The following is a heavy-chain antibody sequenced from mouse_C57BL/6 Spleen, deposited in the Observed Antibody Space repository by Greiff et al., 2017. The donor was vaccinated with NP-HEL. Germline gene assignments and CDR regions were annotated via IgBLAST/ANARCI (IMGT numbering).Heavy chain of an antibody. J-gene: IGHJ3*01. CDR3: ARVGFAY. V-gene: IGHV1-59*01. Sequence: VQLHQPGAELVRPGTSVKLSCKASGYTFTSYWMHWVKQRPGQGLEWIGVIDPSDSYTNYNQKFTGKATLTVDTSSSTAYMQLSSLTSEDSAVYYCARVGFAYWGQGTLVTVSA. CDR1: GYTFTSYW. CDR2: IDPSDSYT.